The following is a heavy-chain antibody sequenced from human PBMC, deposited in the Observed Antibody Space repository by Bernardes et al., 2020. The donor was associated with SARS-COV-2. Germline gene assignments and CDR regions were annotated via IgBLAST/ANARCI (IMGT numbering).Heavy chain of an antibody. CDR2: TYYRSKWYN. Sequence: SQTLSLTCAISGDSVSSNSAAWNWIRQSPSRGLEWLGRTYYRSKWYNDYAVSVKSRITINPDTSKNQFSLQLNSVTPEDTAVYYCAREIYYGSGSYSLQYGMDVWGQGTTVTVSS. D-gene: IGHD3-10*01. J-gene: IGHJ6*02. V-gene: IGHV6-1*01. CDR1: GDSVSSNSAA. CDR3: AREIYYGSGSYSLQYGMDV.